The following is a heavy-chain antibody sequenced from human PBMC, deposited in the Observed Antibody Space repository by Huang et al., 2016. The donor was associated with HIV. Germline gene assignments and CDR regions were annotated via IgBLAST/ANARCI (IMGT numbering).Heavy chain of an antibody. CDR2: ISGTSSNI. CDR3: ARTEMEYYYGSSGYYPDY. D-gene: IGHD3-22*01. Sequence: EVQLVESGGALVQPGGSLKLSCVVSGFDFSKYSLHWVRQAPGKVLEWVAYISGTSSNIYYADSVKGRFTISRDNAKNSVFLQMRSLRAEDTALYYCARTEMEYYYGSSGYYPDYWGQGTQVTVSS. CDR1: GFDFSKYS. J-gene: IGHJ4*02. V-gene: IGHV3-48*01.